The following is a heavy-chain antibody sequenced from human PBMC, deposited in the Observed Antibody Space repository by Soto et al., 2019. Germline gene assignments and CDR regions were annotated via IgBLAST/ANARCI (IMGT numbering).Heavy chain of an antibody. V-gene: IGHV3-48*02. D-gene: IGHD6-19*01. Sequence: PGGSLRLSCVASGFTLSSHGLNWIRQSPGKGLEWLSYISGSGTSTYYADSVKGRFTISRDNAKNSLYLQMDSLRDEDTAVYYCASPAVPDKHEFDYWGQGTPVTVSS. J-gene: IGHJ4*02. CDR3: ASPAVPDKHEFDY. CDR2: ISGSGTST. CDR1: GFTLSSHG.